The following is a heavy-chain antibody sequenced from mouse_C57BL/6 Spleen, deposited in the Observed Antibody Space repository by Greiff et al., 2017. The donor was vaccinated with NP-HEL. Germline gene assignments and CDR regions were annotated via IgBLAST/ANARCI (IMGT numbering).Heavy chain of an antibody. CDR3: TRPLYYYGSSYKFAY. Sequence: VQLQQSGAELVRPGASVKLSCTASGFNITDDYMHWVKQRPEQGLEWIGWIDPENGDTEYASKFQGKATITADTSSNTAYLQLSSLTSEDTAVYYCTRPLYYYGSSYKFAYWGQGTLVTVSA. J-gene: IGHJ3*01. D-gene: IGHD1-1*01. V-gene: IGHV14-4*01. CDR1: GFNITDDY. CDR2: IDPENGDT.